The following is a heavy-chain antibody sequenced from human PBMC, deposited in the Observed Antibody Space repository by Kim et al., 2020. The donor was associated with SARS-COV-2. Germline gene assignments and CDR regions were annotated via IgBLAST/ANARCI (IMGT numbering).Heavy chain of an antibody. CDR3: ARARSSSWSYYYYGMDV. J-gene: IGHJ6*02. Sequence: GGSLRLSCAASGFTFSSYDMHWVRQATGKGLEWVSAIGTAGDTYYPGSVKGRFTISRENAKNSLYFQMNSMRAGDTTVDYCARARSSSWSYYYYGMDVWGQGTTVTVSS. CDR1: GFTFSSYD. V-gene: IGHV3-13*01. D-gene: IGHD6-13*01. CDR2: IGTAGDT.